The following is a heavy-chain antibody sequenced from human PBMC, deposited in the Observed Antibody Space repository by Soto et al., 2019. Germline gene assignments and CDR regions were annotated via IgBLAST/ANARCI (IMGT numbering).Heavy chain of an antibody. Sequence: QVQLVQYGAEVKKPGSSVKVSCKASGGTFSNYAISWVRQDPGQGLEWMGGIIPVFGTPKYAQKFQGRVTIPADPSTNAVYREPSSLSSEDTARYYCGGGSFGGVIALEFWGQGTLVTVSA. D-gene: IGHD3-3*01. CDR3: GGGSFGGVIALEF. CDR2: IIPVFGTP. V-gene: IGHV1-69*01. CDR1: GGTFSNYA. J-gene: IGHJ4*02.